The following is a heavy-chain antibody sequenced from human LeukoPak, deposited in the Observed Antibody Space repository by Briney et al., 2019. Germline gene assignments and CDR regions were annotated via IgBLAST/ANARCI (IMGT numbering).Heavy chain of an antibody. V-gene: IGHV3-30-3*01. CDR1: GFTFSSYA. D-gene: IGHD3-16*01. CDR3: AKGGLMIPFGY. CDR2: ISYDGSNK. J-gene: IGHJ4*02. Sequence: GGSLRLSCAASGFTFSSYAMHWVRQAPGKGLEWVAVISYDGSNKYYADSVKGRFTISRDNSKNTLYLQMNSLRAEDTAVYYCAKGGLMIPFGYWGQGTLVTVSS.